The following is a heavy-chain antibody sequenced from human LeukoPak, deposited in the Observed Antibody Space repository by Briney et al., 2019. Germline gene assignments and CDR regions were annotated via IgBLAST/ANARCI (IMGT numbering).Heavy chain of an antibody. CDR3: ANNIREANIWGYFDD. D-gene: IGHD3-16*01. CDR1: GYTFTGYY. Sequence: GASVKVSCKASGYTFTGYYLHWVRQAPGRGLEWMGWINPKSGGTDSAQKFQGRVTMTRDTSISTAYMELSSLRSDDTAVYFCANNIREANIWGYFDDWGQGTLVTVSS. CDR2: INPKSGGT. V-gene: IGHV1-2*02. J-gene: IGHJ4*02.